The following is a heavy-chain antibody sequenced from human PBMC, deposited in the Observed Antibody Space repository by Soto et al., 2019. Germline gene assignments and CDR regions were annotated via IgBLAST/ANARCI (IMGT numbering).Heavy chain of an antibody. CDR1: GYTFTGYY. CDR2: INPNSGGT. D-gene: IGHD5-18*01. Sequence: ASVKVSCKASGYTFTGYYMHRVRQAPGQGLEWMGWINPNSGGTNYAQKFQGRVTMTMDTSISTAYMELSRLRSDDTAVYYCARAGGYSYGHRRLWFDPWGQGTLVTVSS. V-gene: IGHV1-2*02. J-gene: IGHJ5*02. CDR3: ARAGGYSYGHRRLWFDP.